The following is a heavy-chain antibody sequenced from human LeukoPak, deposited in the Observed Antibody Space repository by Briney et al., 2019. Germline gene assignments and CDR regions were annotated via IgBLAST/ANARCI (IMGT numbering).Heavy chain of an antibody. CDR3: VRENHGSFDY. CDR2: ISSGSTYI. J-gene: IGHJ4*02. D-gene: IGHD1-14*01. Sequence: GGALRLSCPASAFSFSTYYQNWGRQPPGTGLERVACISSGSTYIFHADSVRGRFAVSRDNAKNSLYLQMNSLRADDTAVYYCVRENHGSFDYWGRGSLVTVSS. V-gene: IGHV3-21*01. CDR1: AFSFSTYY.